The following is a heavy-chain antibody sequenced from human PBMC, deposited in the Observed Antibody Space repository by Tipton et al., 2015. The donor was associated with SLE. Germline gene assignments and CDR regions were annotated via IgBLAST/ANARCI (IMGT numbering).Heavy chain of an antibody. CDR1: GGSISSHY. D-gene: IGHD3-22*01. J-gene: IGHJ4*02. CDR3: ARGGYYYGY. Sequence: TLSLTCTVSGGSISSHYWSWIRQPPGKGLEWIGYIYYSGSTNYNPSLKSRVTISVDTSKNQFSLKLSSVTAADTAVYYCARGGYYYGYWGQGTLVTVSS. CDR2: IYYSGST. V-gene: IGHV4-59*11.